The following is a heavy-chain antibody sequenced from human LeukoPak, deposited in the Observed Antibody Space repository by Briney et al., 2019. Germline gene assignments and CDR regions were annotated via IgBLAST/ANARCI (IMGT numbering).Heavy chain of an antibody. J-gene: IGHJ4*02. V-gene: IGHV6-1*01. D-gene: IGHD6-25*01. Sequence: SQTLSLSCAISGDSGSSNSATWNWIRQSPSRGLEWLGRTYYRSKWYNDYAVSVKSRITINPDTSKNQFSLQLNSVTPEDTAVYYCARAMRIAAAGTFYFDYWGQGTLVTVSS. CDR2: TYYRSKWYN. CDR3: ARAMRIAAAGTFYFDY. CDR1: GDSGSSNSAT.